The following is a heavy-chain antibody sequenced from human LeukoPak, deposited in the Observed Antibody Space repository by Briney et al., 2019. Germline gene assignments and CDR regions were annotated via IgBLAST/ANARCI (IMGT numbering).Heavy chain of an antibody. CDR3: ATNYDILTGYNWFDP. D-gene: IGHD3-9*01. CDR1: GGSFSGYY. CDR2: INHSGST. Sequence: SETLSLTCAVYGGSFSGYYWSWIRQPPGKGLEWIGEINHSGSTNYNPSLKSRVTISVDTSKNQFSLKLSSVTAADTAVYYCATNYDILTGYNWFDPWGQGTLDTVSS. J-gene: IGHJ5*02. V-gene: IGHV4-34*01.